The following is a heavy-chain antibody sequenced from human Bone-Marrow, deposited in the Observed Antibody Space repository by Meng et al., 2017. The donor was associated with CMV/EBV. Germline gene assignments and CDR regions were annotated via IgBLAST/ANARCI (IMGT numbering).Heavy chain of an antibody. J-gene: IGHJ4*02. CDR1: GFTFDDHG. CDR2: INWNGGST. V-gene: IGHV3-20*01. CDR3: ARDYYDSSGYYDY. D-gene: IGHD3-22*01. Sequence: GGSLRLSCAASGFTFDDHGMSWVRQAPGKGLEWVSGINWNGGSTGYADSVKGRFTISRDNAKNSLYLQMNSLRAEDTALYHCARDYYDSSGYYDYWGQGTLVTVSS.